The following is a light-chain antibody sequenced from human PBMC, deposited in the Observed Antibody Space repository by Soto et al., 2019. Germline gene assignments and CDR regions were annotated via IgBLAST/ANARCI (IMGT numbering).Light chain of an antibody. CDR3: IQTLQTPWT. Sequence: DIVMTQSPLSLPVTPGEPASISCRSSQSLLHGNGYNFLDWYLQKPGQSPQLLIYLGSHRASGVPNRFSASGSGKDFTLKISTVEAEDVGVYYCIQTLQTPWTFGQGTNVGIK. J-gene: IGKJ1*01. CDR2: LGS. CDR1: QSLLHGNGYNF. V-gene: IGKV2-28*01.